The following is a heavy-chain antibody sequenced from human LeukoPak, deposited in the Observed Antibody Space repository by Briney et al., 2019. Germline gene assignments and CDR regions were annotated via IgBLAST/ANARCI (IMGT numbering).Heavy chain of an antibody. CDR3: ARDFGHDYRWY. D-gene: IGHD3/OR15-3a*01. CDR2: IYYSGST. J-gene: IGHJ4*02. CDR1: GGSISSYY. Sequence: SETLALTCTVSGGSISSYYWSWIRQPPGKGLEWIGYIYYSGSTNYNPSLKSRVTISVDTSKSHFSLKLNSVTAADTAVYYCARDFGHDYRWYWGQGTLVTVSS. V-gene: IGHV4-59*01.